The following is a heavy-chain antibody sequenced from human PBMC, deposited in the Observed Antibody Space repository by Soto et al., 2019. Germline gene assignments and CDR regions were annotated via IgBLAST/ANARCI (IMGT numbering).Heavy chain of an antibody. D-gene: IGHD5-12*01. CDR3: ARDFRGYEALAFDI. CDR1: GFTVSSNY. Sequence: GGSLRLSCAASGFTVSSNYMSWVRQAPGKGLEWVSVIYSGGSTYYADSVKGRFTISRDNSKNTLYLQMNSLRAEDTAVYYCARDFRGYEALAFDIWGQGTMVTVSS. CDR2: IYSGGST. J-gene: IGHJ3*02. V-gene: IGHV3-66*01.